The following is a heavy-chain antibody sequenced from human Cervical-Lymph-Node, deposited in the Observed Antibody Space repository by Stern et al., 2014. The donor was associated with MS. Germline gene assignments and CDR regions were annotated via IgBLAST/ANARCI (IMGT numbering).Heavy chain of an antibody. CDR3: AQYNWNDDSFGP. CDR2: IYSGGGT. D-gene: IGHD1-1*01. Sequence: EVQLVESGGGLVRPGGSLRLSCTASGLTVGNNYMGWLRHAKGRGLEWVSHIYSGGGTFYADFAKGRFSISRDKSKNTLYLQMDSLNTDDSAVYYCAQYNWNDDSFGPWGQGALVTVSS. CDR1: GLTVGNNY. V-gene: IGHV3-66*02. J-gene: IGHJ5*02.